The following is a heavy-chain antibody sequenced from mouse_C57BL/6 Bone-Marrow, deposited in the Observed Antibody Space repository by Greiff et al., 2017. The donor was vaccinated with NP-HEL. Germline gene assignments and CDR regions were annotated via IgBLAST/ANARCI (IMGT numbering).Heavy chain of an antibody. Sequence: VQRVESGPELVKPGASVKISCKASGYAFSSSWMNWVKQRPGKGLEWIGRIYPGDGDTNYNGKFKGKATLTADKSSSTAYMQLSSLTSEDSAVYFCARYTHYYGFDYWGQGTTLTVSP. CDR2: IYPGDGDT. CDR1: GYAFSSSW. V-gene: IGHV1-82*01. D-gene: IGHD1-1*01. J-gene: IGHJ2*01. CDR3: ARYTHYYGFDY.